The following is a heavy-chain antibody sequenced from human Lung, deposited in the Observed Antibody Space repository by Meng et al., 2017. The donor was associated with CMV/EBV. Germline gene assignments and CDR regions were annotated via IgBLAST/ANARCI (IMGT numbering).Heavy chain of an antibody. CDR1: GASVSSGSYY. J-gene: IGHJ5*02. V-gene: IGHV4-61*01. D-gene: IGHD5-24*01. CDR2: FFNTGST. CDR3: TRNYDR. Sequence: PLSLTCTVSGASVSSGSYYWSWFWQPPGRGLEWIGHFFNTGSTNYNPSLKSRVTISVDTSTNQFSLRLSSVTTADTAVYYCTRNYDRWGQGTLVTVSS.